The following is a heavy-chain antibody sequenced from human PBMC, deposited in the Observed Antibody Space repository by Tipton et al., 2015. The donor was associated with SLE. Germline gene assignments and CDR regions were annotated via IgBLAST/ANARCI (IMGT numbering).Heavy chain of an antibody. J-gene: IGHJ4*02. Sequence: TLSLTCTVSGYSISSGFYWGWVRQPPGKGLEWIGSMYHSGSTYYNPSLKSRVTISVDTSKNQFSLRLTSVTAADTAVYYCARDPKYWGQGTLVIVSS. V-gene: IGHV4-38-2*02. CDR3: ARDPKY. CDR2: MYHSGST. CDR1: GYSISSGFY.